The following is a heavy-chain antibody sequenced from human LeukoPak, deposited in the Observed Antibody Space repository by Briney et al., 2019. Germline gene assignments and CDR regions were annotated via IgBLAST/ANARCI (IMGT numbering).Heavy chain of an antibody. J-gene: IGHJ6*03. CDR2: INHSGST. D-gene: IGHD2-2*01. CDR3: ARLGTEGYCSSTSCYAYYYYYYMDV. Sequence: SETLSLTCAVYGGSFSGYYWSWIRQPPGKGLGWIGEINHSGSTNYNPSLKSRVTISVDTSKNQFSLKLSSVTAADTAVYYCARLGTEGYCSSTSCYAYYYYYYMDVWGKGTTVTIS. V-gene: IGHV4-34*01. CDR1: GGSFSGYY.